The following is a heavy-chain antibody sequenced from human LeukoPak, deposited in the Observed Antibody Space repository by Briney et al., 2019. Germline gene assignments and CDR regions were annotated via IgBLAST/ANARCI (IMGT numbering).Heavy chain of an antibody. Sequence: GGSLRLSCAASGFTFSSYAMSWVRQAPGIGLEWVSAISGSGDKTYYVDSVKGRFTISRDNSKDTLYLQMNSLRVEDTAVYYCAMQWLLLGAFDIWGQGTMVTVSS. V-gene: IGHV3-23*01. CDR2: ISGSGDKT. CDR3: AMQWLLLGAFDI. J-gene: IGHJ3*02. CDR1: GFTFSSYA. D-gene: IGHD3-22*01.